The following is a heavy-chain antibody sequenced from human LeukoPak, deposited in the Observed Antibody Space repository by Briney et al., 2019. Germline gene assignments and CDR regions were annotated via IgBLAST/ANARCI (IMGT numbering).Heavy chain of an antibody. J-gene: IGHJ4*02. CDR3: ARVVIAARPDSKRPNPTDY. V-gene: IGHV1-2*02. Sequence: GGSLRLSCAASGFTFSSYGMHWVRQAPGQGLEWMGWINPNSGGTNYAQKFQGRVTMTRDTSISTAYMELSRLRSDDTAVYYCARVVIAARPDSKRPNPTDYWGQGTLVTVSS. CDR2: INPNSGGT. D-gene: IGHD6-6*01. CDR1: GFTFSSYG.